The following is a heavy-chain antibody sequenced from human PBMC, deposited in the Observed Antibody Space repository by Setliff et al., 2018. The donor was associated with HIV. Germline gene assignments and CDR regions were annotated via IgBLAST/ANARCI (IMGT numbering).Heavy chain of an antibody. Sequence: PSETLSLTCTVSGGSISSGDYYWSWIRQPPGKGLEWIGYIYYSGSTYYNPSLKSRVTISVDTSKNQFSLKLSSVTAADTAVYYCATEFGPVLDWFDPWGQGTLVTVSS. V-gene: IGHV4-30-4*08. CDR3: ATEFGPVLDWFDP. CDR1: GGSISSGDYY. CDR2: IYYSGST. D-gene: IGHD3-10*01. J-gene: IGHJ5*02.